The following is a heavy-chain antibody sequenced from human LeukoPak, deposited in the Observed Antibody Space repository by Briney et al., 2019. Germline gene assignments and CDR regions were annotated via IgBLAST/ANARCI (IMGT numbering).Heavy chain of an antibody. CDR3: GRETWEKYNDFWSGYVTD. Sequence: PGGSLRLSGSASGFTFSDSWMTWFRQAPGKGLEGVANIRQDGKTKYYVDSVKGRFTISRDNAYNSVYLDMNSLTAEDTALYYCGRETWEKYNDFWSGYVTDWGQEILVTVSS. CDR2: IRQDGKTK. V-gene: IGHV3-7*01. D-gene: IGHD3-3*01. CDR1: GFTFSDSW. J-gene: IGHJ4*02.